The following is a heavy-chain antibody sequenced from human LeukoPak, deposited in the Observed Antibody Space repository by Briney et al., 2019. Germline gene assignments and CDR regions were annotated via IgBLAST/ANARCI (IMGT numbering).Heavy chain of an antibody. CDR1: GYTLTELS. J-gene: IGHJ5*02. V-gene: IGHV1-24*01. Sequence: ASVKVPCKVSGYTLTELSMHWVRQAPGKGLEWMGGFDPEDGETIYAQKFQGRVTMTEDTSTDTAYMELSSLRSEDTAVYYCATGFCGGDCYSRWFDPWGQGTLVTVSS. D-gene: IGHD2-21*02. CDR2: FDPEDGET. CDR3: ATGFCGGDCYSRWFDP.